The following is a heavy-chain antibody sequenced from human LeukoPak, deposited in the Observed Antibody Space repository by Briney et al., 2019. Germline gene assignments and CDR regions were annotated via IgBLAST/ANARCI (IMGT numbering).Heavy chain of an antibody. CDR2: ICASVNT. CDR3: ARDSDIVSYYFDY. Sequence: SETLSLTCTVSGGSITTYCWSWIRQPAGKGLEWIGRICASVNTNYNPALKSRVTVSLDTSKNQFSLKLSSVTAADTAVYYCARDSDIVSYYFDYWGQGTRVTVSS. V-gene: IGHV4-4*07. D-gene: IGHD5/OR15-5a*01. J-gene: IGHJ4*02. CDR1: GGSITTYC.